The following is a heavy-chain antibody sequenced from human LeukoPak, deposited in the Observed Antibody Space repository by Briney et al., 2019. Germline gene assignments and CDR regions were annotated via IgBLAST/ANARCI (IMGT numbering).Heavy chain of an antibody. Sequence: SETLSLTCTVSGGSISSGGYYWSWIRQPPGKGLEWIGYIYHSGSTYYNPSLKRRVTISVDRSKNQFSLKLSSVTAADTAVYYCARDRRLGELSLFFFDYWGQGTLVTVSS. J-gene: IGHJ4*02. CDR2: IYHSGST. D-gene: IGHD3-16*02. CDR3: ARDRRLGELSLFFFDY. CDR1: GGSISSGGYY. V-gene: IGHV4-30-2*01.